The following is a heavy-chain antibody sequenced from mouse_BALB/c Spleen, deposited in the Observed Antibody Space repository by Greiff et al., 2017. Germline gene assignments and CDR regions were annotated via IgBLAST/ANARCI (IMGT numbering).Heavy chain of an antibody. CDR1: GFSLTGYG. D-gene: IGHD1-1*01. J-gene: IGHJ4*01. V-gene: IGHV2-6-7*01. CDR3: ARDRYYDDYAMDY. CDR2: IWGDGST. Sequence: QVQLKESGPGLVAPSQSLSITCTVSGFSLTGYGVNWVRQPPGKGLEWLGMIWGDGSTDYNSALKSRLSISKDNSKSQVFLKMNSLQTDDTARYYWARDRYYDDYAMDYWGQGTTVTVSS.